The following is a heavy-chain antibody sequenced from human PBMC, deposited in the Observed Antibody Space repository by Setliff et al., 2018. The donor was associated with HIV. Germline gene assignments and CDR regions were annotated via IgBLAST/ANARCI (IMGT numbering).Heavy chain of an antibody. V-gene: IGHV1-3*01. Sequence: ASVKVSCKASGYTFTSYAMHWVRQAPGQSLEWMGWINADNGNTKYSQKFQGRVTITRDTSASTAYVEMSSLSSEDTALYYCAREGQWLDMGDAFDIWGQGTMVTVSS. CDR2: INADNGNT. J-gene: IGHJ3*02. CDR1: GYTFTSYA. D-gene: IGHD6-19*01. CDR3: AREGQWLDMGDAFDI.